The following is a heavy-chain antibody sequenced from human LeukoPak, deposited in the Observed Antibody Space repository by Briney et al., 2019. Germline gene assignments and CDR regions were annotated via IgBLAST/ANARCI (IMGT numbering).Heavy chain of an antibody. V-gene: IGHV4-61*02. CDR2: MYTSGST. CDR3: ARGPYYDFWSGYPFFGY. J-gene: IGHJ4*02. D-gene: IGHD3-3*01. Sequence: SETLSLTCTVSGGSISRGNYYWYWIRQPAGKGLEWIGRMYTSGSTNYNPSLKSRVTMSVDTSKNQFSLNLSSVTAADTAVYYCARGPYYDFWSGYPFFGYWGQGTLVTVSS. CDR1: GGSISRGNYY.